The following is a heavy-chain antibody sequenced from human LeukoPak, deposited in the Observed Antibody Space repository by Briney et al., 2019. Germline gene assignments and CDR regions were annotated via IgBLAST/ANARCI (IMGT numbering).Heavy chain of an antibody. CDR3: ARGHSRSNGNYFDF. Sequence: GGPLRLSCAASGFTFSDYYMSWIRQAPGKGLEWVSYISSSGSTIYYADSVKGRFTISRDNSKNTLYLQMNSLRAEDTAMYYCARGHSRSNGNYFDFWGLGTLVTASS. D-gene: IGHD6-13*01. CDR2: ISSSGSTI. CDR1: GFTFSDYY. J-gene: IGHJ4*02. V-gene: IGHV3-11*01.